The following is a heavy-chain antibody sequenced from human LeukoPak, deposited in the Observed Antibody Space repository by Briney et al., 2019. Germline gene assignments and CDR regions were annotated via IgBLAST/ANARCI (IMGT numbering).Heavy chain of an antibody. Sequence: ASVKVSCKASGYTFTGYYMHWVRQAPGQGLEWMGWINPNSGGTNYAQKFQGRVTMTRDTSITTAYMELSRLRSDDTAVYYCARTSFPGTQHFDYWSQGTLVTVSS. CDR3: ARTSFPGTQHFDY. J-gene: IGHJ4*02. CDR2: INPNSGGT. CDR1: GYTFTGYY. V-gene: IGHV1-2*02. D-gene: IGHD1-1*01.